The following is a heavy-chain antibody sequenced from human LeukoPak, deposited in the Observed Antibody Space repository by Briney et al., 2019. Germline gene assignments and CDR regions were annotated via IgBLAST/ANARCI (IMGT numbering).Heavy chain of an antibody. J-gene: IGHJ4*02. D-gene: IGHD3-22*01. CDR2: ISSSSSSYI. Sequence: PGGSLRLSCAASGFTFSSYSMNWVRQAPGKGLEWVSSISSSSSSYIYYADSVKGRFTISRDNAKNSLYLQMNSLRAEDTALYYCAKDNPFRGYYPYYFDYWGQGTLVTVSS. V-gene: IGHV3-21*04. CDR1: GFTFSSYS. CDR3: AKDNPFRGYYPYYFDY.